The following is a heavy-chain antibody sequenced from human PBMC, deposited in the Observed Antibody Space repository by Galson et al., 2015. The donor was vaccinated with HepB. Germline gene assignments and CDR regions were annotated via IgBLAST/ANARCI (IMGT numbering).Heavy chain of an antibody. CDR3: ARAVRRNSPDAFDY. D-gene: IGHD3-10*01. J-gene: IGHJ4*02. Sequence: SVKVSCKASGYTFTGYYMHWVRQAPGQGLEWMGRINPNSGGTNYAQKFQGRVTMTRDTSISTAYMELSRLRSDDTAVYYCARAVRRNSPDAFDYWGQGTLVTVSS. CDR2: INPNSGGT. V-gene: IGHV1-2*06. CDR1: GYTFTGYY.